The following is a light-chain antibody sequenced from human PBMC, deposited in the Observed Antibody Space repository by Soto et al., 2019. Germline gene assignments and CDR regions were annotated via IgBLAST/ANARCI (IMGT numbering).Light chain of an antibody. J-gene: IGKJ5*01. CDR1: QSVSSSY. Sequence: EMVLTQSPGTLSLSTGERATLACRASQSVSSSYLAWYQQKPGQAPRLLIYGASSRATGIPDRFSGSGSGTDFTLTISRLEPEDFAVYYCQQYGSSPAITFGQGTRLEIK. CDR3: QQYGSSPAIT. V-gene: IGKV3-20*01. CDR2: GAS.